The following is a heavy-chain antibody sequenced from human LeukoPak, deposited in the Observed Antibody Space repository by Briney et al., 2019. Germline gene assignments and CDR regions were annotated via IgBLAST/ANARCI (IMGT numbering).Heavy chain of an antibody. V-gene: IGHV3-64D*09. D-gene: IGHD6-19*01. J-gene: IGHJ4*02. CDR2: ISSDGGIT. CDR1: GFTFSSCA. Sequence: PGGSLSLSCSASGFTFSSCAIYWVRQAPGKGLEYVSAISSDGGITYYADSVKGRFTISRDNSKNTLYLQMSSLRAEDTAVYYCVKGGQWLDKLDVWGQGSLLTVSS. CDR3: VKGGQWLDKLDV.